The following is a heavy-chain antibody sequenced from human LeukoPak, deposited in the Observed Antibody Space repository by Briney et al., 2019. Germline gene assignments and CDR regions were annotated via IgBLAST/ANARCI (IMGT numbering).Heavy chain of an antibody. V-gene: IGHV1-2*02. CDR2: INPNSGGT. Sequence: ASVKVSCKASGYTFTGYYMHWVRQAPGQGLEWMGWINPNSGGTNYAQKFQGRVTMTRDTSISTAYMELSRLRSDDTAVYYCAREGGSYSGTAFDIWGQGTMVTVSS. D-gene: IGHD1-26*01. CDR1: GYTFTGYY. J-gene: IGHJ3*02. CDR3: AREGGSYSGTAFDI.